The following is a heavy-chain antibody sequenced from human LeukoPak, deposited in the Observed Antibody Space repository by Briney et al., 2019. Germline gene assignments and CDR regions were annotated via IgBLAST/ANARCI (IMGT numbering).Heavy chain of an antibody. D-gene: IGHD3-22*01. V-gene: IGHV3-21*01. J-gene: IGHJ4*02. Sequence: GGSLRLSCAASGFTFSSYSMNWVCQAPGKGLEWVSSISSSSSYIYYADSVKGRFTISRDNAKNSLYLQMNSLRAEDTAVYYCARDTEDYYDSSGYYAPGYWGQGTLVTVSS. CDR3: ARDTEDYYDSSGYYAPGY. CDR2: ISSSSSYI. CDR1: GFTFSSYS.